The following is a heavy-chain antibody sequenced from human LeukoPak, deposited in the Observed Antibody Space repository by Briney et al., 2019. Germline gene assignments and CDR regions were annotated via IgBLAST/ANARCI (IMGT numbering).Heavy chain of an antibody. J-gene: IGHJ6*02. CDR2: IYYSGST. CDR3: ARGQAFDYYYYGMDV. CDR1: GGSISNYY. V-gene: IGHV4-59*01. Sequence: SETLSLTCTVSGGSISNYYWSWIRQPPGKGLEWIGYIYYSGSTNYNPSLKSRVTISVDTSKNQFSLKLSSVTAADTAVYYCARGQAFDYYYYGMDVWGQGTTVTVSS.